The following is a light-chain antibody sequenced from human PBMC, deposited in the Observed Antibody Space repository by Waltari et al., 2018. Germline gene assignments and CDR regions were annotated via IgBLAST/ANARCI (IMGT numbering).Light chain of an antibody. CDR2: ASS. V-gene: IGKV1-39*01. J-gene: IGKJ2*01. CDR3: QQSQGVPFT. CDR1: PSIDKA. Sequence: DVQMSQYPSSLSASVGDRVTITCRASPSIDKALNWYKQKPGTAPKLLIYASSTLQSGVPSRFTGSGSGTHFTLTISSLQPEDIATYSCQQSQGVPFTFGQGTKVDIK.